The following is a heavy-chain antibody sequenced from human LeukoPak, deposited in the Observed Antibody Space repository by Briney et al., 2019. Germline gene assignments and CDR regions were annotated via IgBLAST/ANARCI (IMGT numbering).Heavy chain of an antibody. CDR2: IYYSGST. D-gene: IGHD3-10*01. Sequence: SETLPLTCTVSGGSISSSSYFWGWIRQPPGKGREWIGSIYYSGSTYYNPSLKSRVTISVDTSNNQFSLMLSSVTAADTAVYYCVRITSPGYWGQGTLVTVSS. J-gene: IGHJ4*02. CDR3: VRITSPGY. CDR1: GGSISSSSYF. V-gene: IGHV4-39*01.